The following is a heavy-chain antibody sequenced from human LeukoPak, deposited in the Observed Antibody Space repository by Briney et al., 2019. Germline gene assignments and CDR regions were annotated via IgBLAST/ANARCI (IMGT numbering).Heavy chain of an antibody. Sequence: PGGSLRLSCAASGFTFSNYAMSWVRQAPGKGLEWIGSIYYSGSTYYNPSLKSPVTISVDTSKNQFSLKLSSVTAADTAVYYCARHYGPWGQGTLVTVSS. J-gene: IGHJ5*02. D-gene: IGHD3-16*01. CDR3: ARHYGP. V-gene: IGHV4-39*01. CDR2: IYYSGST. CDR1: GFTFSNYA.